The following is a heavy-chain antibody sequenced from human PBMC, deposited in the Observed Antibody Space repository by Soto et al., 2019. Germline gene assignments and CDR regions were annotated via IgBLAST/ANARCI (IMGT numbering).Heavy chain of an antibody. Sequence: GASVKVSCKASGYTFTSYDINWVRQAPGQGLEWMGWMNPNSGNTGYAQKFQGRVTMTRNTSISTAYMELSSLRSEDTAVYYCARGFMYMNYARVAFDIWGQGTMVTVSS. CDR3: ARGFMYMNYARVAFDI. J-gene: IGHJ3*02. CDR2: MNPNSGNT. V-gene: IGHV1-8*01. CDR1: GYTFTSYD. D-gene: IGHD1-7*01.